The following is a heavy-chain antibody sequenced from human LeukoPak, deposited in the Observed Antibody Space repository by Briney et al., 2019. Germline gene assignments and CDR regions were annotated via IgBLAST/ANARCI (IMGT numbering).Heavy chain of an antibody. CDR3: ARDYYGSGTYYKPFDY. Sequence: SVKVSCTASGGTFTIYAISWVRQAPGQGLEWMGGIIPIFGTTNYAQKFQGRVTITADESTSTAYMELSSLRSEDTAVYYCARDYYGSGTYYKPFDYWGQGTLVTVSS. CDR2: IIPIFGTT. V-gene: IGHV1-69*13. D-gene: IGHD3-10*01. CDR1: GGTFTIYA. J-gene: IGHJ4*02.